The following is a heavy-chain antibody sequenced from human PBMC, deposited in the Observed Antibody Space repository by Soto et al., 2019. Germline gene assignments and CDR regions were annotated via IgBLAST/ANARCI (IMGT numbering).Heavy chain of an antibody. Sequence: SETLSLTCAVYGGSFSGYYWSWIRQSPGKGLEWIGEMNHGGSTNYNPSLKSRVTISVDTSKNQFSLKLSSVTAADTAVYYCAKQKGYCINGVCYGGYFDYWGKGTLVTVSS. D-gene: IGHD2-8*01. V-gene: IGHV4-34*01. CDR1: GGSFSGYY. CDR3: AKQKGYCINGVCYGGYFDY. CDR2: MNHGGST. J-gene: IGHJ4*02.